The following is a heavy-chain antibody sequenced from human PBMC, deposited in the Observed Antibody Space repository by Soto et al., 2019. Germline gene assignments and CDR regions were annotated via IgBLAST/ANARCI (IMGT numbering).Heavy chain of an antibody. J-gene: IGHJ4*02. V-gene: IGHV3-15*01. D-gene: IGHD6-6*01. CDR1: GFAFNNAW. Sequence: LRLSCAASGFAFNNAWMTWVRQAPGKGLEWIGRMKSQRDGETTDYADSVTGRFTISRDNSKNTMYVQMNSLRAEDTAVYYCAIGEQLAPPLDYWGQGTMVTVSS. CDR3: AIGEQLAPPLDY. CDR2: MKSQRDGETT.